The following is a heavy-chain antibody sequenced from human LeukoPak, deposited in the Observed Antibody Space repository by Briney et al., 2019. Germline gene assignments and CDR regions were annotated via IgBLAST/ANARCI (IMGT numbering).Heavy chain of an antibody. Sequence: SSVKVSCKASGRTFSSYTISWVRQPPAQGLVWLGRIIPIVGIANSAQKFQGRVTITADTSTDTAYMGLSSLISEDTAVYYCATNGYSSSSGTLFDYWGQGTLVTVSS. J-gene: IGHJ4*02. CDR3: ATNGYSSSSGTLFDY. D-gene: IGHD6-6*01. V-gene: IGHV1-69*02. CDR1: GRTFSSYT. CDR2: IIPIVGIA.